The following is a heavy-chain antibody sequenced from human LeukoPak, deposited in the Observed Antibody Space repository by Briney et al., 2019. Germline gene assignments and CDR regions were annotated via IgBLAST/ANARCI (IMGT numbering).Heavy chain of an antibody. J-gene: IGHJ4*02. D-gene: IGHD5-12*01. CDR3: ARMSGSRLPGY. CDR2: ISSGSSAR. Sequence: GGSLRLSCAASGFTFSSHSMNWVRQTPGKGLEWVSYISSGSSARYYADSVNGRFTISRDDARNSLYLQMNSLRAEDTAVYYCARMSGSRLPGYWGQGTLVTVSS. CDR1: GFTFSSHS. V-gene: IGHV3-48*01.